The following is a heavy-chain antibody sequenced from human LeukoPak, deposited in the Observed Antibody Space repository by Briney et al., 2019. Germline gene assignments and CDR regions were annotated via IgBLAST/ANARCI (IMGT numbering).Heavy chain of an antibody. Sequence: SETLSLTCTVSGYSISSGYYWGWIRQPPGKGLEWIGSIYHSGMSFYNPSLKSRVTISVDTSKNQFSLKLSSVTAADTAVYYCARDDSSGWYGRDYWGQGTLVTVSS. CDR2: IYHSGMS. J-gene: IGHJ4*02. V-gene: IGHV4-38-2*02. CDR3: ARDDSSGWYGRDY. CDR1: GYSISSGYY. D-gene: IGHD6-19*01.